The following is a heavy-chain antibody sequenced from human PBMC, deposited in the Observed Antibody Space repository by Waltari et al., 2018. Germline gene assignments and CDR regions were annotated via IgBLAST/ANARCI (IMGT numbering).Heavy chain of an antibody. V-gene: IGHV3-23*01. J-gene: IGHJ5*02. Sequence: EVQLLESGGGLVQPGGSLRLSCAPSGFTFRIYAMSWVRQAPGKGLEWVSSISGSGGSTYYADSVKGRFTIARDNAKSTIFLQMNRLRAEDTAVYYCAKGRVGATYNWFDPWGQGTLVTVSS. CDR1: GFTFRIYA. CDR3: AKGRVGATYNWFDP. CDR2: ISGSGGST. D-gene: IGHD1-26*01.